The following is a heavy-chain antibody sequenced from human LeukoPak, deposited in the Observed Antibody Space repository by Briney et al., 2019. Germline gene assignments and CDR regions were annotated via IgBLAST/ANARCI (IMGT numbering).Heavy chain of an antibody. CDR1: GYTFTSYY. D-gene: IGHD4-17*01. CDR3: ASSLDHGDYPRWFDP. V-gene: IGHV1-46*01. Sequence: ASVKVSCTASGYTFTSYYMHWVRQAPGQGLEWMGIINPSGGSTSYAQKFQGRVTMTRDTSTSTVYMELSSLRSEDTAVYYCASSLDHGDYPRWFDPWGQGTLVTVSS. J-gene: IGHJ5*02. CDR2: INPSGGST.